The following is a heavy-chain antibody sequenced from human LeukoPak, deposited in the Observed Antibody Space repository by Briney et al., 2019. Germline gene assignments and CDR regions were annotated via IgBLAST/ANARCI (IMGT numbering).Heavy chain of an antibody. Sequence: ASVKVSCKASGYTFTSYYMHWVRQAPGQGLEWMGWINPNSGGTNYAQKFQGRVTMTRDTSISTAYMELSRLRSDDTAVYYCARVASAAAGTDFGYWGQGTLVTVSS. D-gene: IGHD6-13*01. CDR3: ARVASAAAGTDFGY. J-gene: IGHJ4*02. V-gene: IGHV1-2*02. CDR2: INPNSGGT. CDR1: GYTFTSYY.